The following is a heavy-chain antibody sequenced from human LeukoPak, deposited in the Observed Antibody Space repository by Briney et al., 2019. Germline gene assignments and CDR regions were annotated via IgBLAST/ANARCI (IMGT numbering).Heavy chain of an antibody. CDR1: GYTFNNYG. J-gene: IGHJ4*02. CDR2: ISAYNGNT. D-gene: IGHD1-26*01. V-gene: IGHV1-18*01. Sequence: ASVKVSCKASGYTFNNYGISWVGQAAGQGLEWMGWISAYNGNTNYAHKFQGRVTMTTDTFTSTAYMELRSLRSDDTAVYYCARDGAYSGSYPHWGQGTLVTVSS. CDR3: ARDGAYSGSYPH.